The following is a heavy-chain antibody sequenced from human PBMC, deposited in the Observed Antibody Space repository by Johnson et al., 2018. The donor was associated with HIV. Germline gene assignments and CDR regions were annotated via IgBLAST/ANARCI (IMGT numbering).Heavy chain of an antibody. CDR2: ISYDGSNK. Sequence: QVQLVESGGGVVQPGRSLRLSCAASGFTFSSYGMHWVRQALGKGLEWVAVISYDGSNKYYADSLKGRFTISRDNSKNTLYLQMNSLRAEDTAVYYCAKYRLLAVADHGGDAFDIWGQGTMVTVSS. V-gene: IGHV3-30*18. CDR1: GFTFSSYG. D-gene: IGHD6-19*01. CDR3: AKYRLLAVADHGGDAFDI. J-gene: IGHJ3*02.